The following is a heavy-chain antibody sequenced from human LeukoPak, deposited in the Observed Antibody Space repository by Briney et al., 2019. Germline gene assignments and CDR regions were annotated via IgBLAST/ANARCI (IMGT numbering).Heavy chain of an antibody. J-gene: IGHJ4*02. CDR1: GFTFSSYA. D-gene: IGHD3-22*01. CDR3: ARSGYGDSSGYYYGGDY. Sequence: GGSLRLSCAASGFTFSSYAMHWVRQAPGKGLEWVVVISYDGSNKYYADSVKGRFTISRDNSKNTLYLQMNSLRAEDTAVYYCARSGYGDSSGYYYGGDYWGQGTLVTVSS. V-gene: IGHV3-30-3*01. CDR2: ISYDGSNK.